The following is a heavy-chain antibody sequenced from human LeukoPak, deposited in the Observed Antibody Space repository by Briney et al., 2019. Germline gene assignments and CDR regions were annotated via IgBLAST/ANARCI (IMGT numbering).Heavy chain of an antibody. Sequence: SETLSLTCTVSGGSISSSYYWAWIHQPPGKGLEWIGNIYYSGSTYYNPSLKSRVTISVDTSKNQFSLKLSSVTAADTAVYYCARLDTTLAPYFDYWGQGTLVTVSS. CDR3: ARLDTTLAPYFDY. J-gene: IGHJ4*02. CDR1: GGSISSSYY. V-gene: IGHV4-39*01. D-gene: IGHD5-18*01. CDR2: IYYSGST.